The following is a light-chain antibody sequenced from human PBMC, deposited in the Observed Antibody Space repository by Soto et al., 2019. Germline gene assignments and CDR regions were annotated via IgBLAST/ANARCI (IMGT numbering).Light chain of an antibody. Sequence: QSALIQPPSVSGSPGQSVTISCTGPSSDVGIYDYVSWYQRHPGTVPKPMIYNVNTRPSGVPDRFSGSKSGNTASLTVSGLQAVDEADYYCSSYSDTNICVFGTGTKVTVL. J-gene: IGLJ1*01. V-gene: IGLV2-8*01. CDR3: SSYSDTNICV. CDR2: NVN. CDR1: SSDVGIYDY.